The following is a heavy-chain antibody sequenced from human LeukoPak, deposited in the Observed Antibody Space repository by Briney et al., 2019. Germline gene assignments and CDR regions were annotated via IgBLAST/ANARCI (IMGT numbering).Heavy chain of an antibody. D-gene: IGHD3-10*01. Sequence: SETLSLTCTVSGGSISSYHWSWIRQPPGKGLEWIGYISYSGSTNYNPSLKSRVTISVDASKNQFSLSLSSVAAADTAVYYCARHLDYYGSGTYEFWGQGTLVTVSS. CDR2: ISYSGST. CDR3: ARHLDYYGSGTYEF. CDR1: GGSISSYH. J-gene: IGHJ4*02. V-gene: IGHV4-59*08.